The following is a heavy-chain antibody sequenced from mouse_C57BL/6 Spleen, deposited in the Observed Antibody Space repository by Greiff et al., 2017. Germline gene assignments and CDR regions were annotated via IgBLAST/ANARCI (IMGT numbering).Heavy chain of an antibody. J-gene: IGHJ3*01. CDR1: GYTFTSYG. V-gene: IGHV1-64*01. Sequence: VQLQQPGAELVKPGASVKLSCKASGYTFTSYGMHWVQQRPGQGLEWIGMIHPNSGSTYYNENFKGKATLTVDKSSSTAYMQLSSLTSEDSAVYYCAMYYYVGSQFAYWGQGTLVTVSA. D-gene: IGHD1-1*01. CDR2: IHPNSGST. CDR3: AMYYYVGSQFAY.